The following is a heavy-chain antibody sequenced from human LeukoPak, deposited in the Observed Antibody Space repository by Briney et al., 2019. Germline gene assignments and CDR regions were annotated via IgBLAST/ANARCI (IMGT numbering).Heavy chain of an antibody. D-gene: IGHD5-18*01. CDR2: INSDGSSA. J-gene: IGHJ4*02. Sequence: AGGFLRFSCAAPGFTFSSYWMHWVRQAPGKGLVWVSRINSDGSSATYADSVKGRFTISRDNAKNTLYLQMNSLRGEDTAVYYCTRDWATAMFDYWAQGTLVTVSS. CDR3: TRDWATAMFDY. V-gene: IGHV3-74*01. CDR1: GFTFSSYW.